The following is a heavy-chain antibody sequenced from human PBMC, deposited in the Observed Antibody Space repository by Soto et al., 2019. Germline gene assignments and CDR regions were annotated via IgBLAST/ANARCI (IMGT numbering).Heavy chain of an antibody. CDR1: RGSIISGGYS. J-gene: IGHJ4*02. V-gene: IGHV4-31*03. CDR3: ARLGHYDQSSGYLDY. D-gene: IGHD3-22*01. CDR2: IFHTGAT. Sequence: SETLSLTCTVARGSIISGGYSWTWIRHHPGKGLEWIGYIFHTGATYYNPTLKSRVTISVDTSKNQFSLKMRSVTAADTAVYYCARLGHYDQSSGYLDYWGPGTPVTAPQ.